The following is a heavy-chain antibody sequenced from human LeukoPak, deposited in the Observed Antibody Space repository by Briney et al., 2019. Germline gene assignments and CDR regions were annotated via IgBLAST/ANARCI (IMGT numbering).Heavy chain of an antibody. CDR1: GFTFSSYW. Sequence: PGGSLRLSCAASGFTFSSYWMSWVRQAPGKGLEWVANIKQDGSEKYYVDSVKGRFTISRDNSRNTVSLQMSSLRVEDTGIYYCAKAGIGADGAGFLCEYWGQGTLVTVSS. D-gene: IGHD1-1*01. J-gene: IGHJ4*02. CDR3: AKAGIGADGAGFLCEY. V-gene: IGHV3-7*03. CDR2: IKQDGSEK.